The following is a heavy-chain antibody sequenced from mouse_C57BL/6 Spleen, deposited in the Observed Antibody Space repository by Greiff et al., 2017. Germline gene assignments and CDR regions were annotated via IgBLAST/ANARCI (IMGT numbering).Heavy chain of an antibody. Sequence: QVQLQQPGAELVMPGASVKLSCKASGYTFTSYWMHWVKQRPGQGLEWIGEIDPSDSYTNYTQKFKGKSTLTVDKSSSTAYMQLSSLTSEDSAVYYCARGGNPYYYAMDYWGQGTSVTVSS. D-gene: IGHD2-1*01. CDR1: GYTFTSYW. CDR3: ARGGNPYYYAMDY. CDR2: IDPSDSYT. J-gene: IGHJ4*01. V-gene: IGHV1-69*01.